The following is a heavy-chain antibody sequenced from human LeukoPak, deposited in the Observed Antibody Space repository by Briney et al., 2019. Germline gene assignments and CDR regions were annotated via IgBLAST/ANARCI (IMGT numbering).Heavy chain of an antibody. CDR2: IYGSGST. CDR3: ARHMSVKLRYFDWLSPRYYYYGMDV. D-gene: IGHD3-9*01. J-gene: IGHJ6*02. Sequence: SETLSLTCTVSGGSISSYYWSWIRQPPGKGLEWIGHIYGSGSTNYNPSLKSRVTLSVDTSKNQFSLKLSSVTAADTAVYYCARHMSVKLRYFDWLSPRYYYYGMDVWGQGTTVTVSS. CDR1: GGSISSYY. V-gene: IGHV4-59*08.